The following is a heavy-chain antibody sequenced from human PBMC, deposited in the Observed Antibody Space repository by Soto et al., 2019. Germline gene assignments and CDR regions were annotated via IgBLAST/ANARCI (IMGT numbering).Heavy chain of an antibody. CDR3: ARAQFYSGSGNYNNLMFDA. V-gene: IGHV4-30-2*01. CDR2: MYHSGTF. Sequence: SETLSLTCAVSGGSIGGVGYSWSWIRQPPGGGLEWIGYMYHSGTFLKSPSLKTRLTMSLDMSKNQFSLTLNSMTAADTAVYYCARAQFYSGSGNYNNLMFDAWGQGIQVTVS. D-gene: IGHD3-10*01. CDR1: GGSIGGVGYS. J-gene: IGHJ5*02.